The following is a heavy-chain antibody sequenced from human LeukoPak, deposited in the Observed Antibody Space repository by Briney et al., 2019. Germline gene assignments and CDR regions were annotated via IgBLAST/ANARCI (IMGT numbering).Heavy chain of an antibody. CDR2: INPSGGST. CDR1: GYTFTSYY. J-gene: IGHJ4*02. CDR3: AKYGHSPYFDD. D-gene: IGHD4-17*01. Sequence: ASVKVSCKASGYTFTSYYMHWVRQAPGQGLEWMGIINPSGGSTSYAQKFQGRVTVTRDMSTSTVYMELSSLISEDTAVYYCAKYGHSPYFDDWGQGTQVTVSS. V-gene: IGHV1-46*01.